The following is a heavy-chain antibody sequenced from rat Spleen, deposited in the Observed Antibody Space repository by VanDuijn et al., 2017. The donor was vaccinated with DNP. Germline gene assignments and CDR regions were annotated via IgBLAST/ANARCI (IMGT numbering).Heavy chain of an antibody. Sequence: QVQLKESGPGMVQPSQTLSLTCTASGFSLPDYSVHWVRQPPGKGLEWVGAIWSGGSTDYNSALKSRLSISRDTSKSQVFLKMNSLQTEDTAMYSCARLQGYSGDWYFDFWGPGTMVTVSS. CDR3: ARLQGYSGDWYFDF. CDR2: IWSGGST. J-gene: IGHJ1*01. D-gene: IGHD1-1*01. CDR1: GFSLPDYS. V-gene: IGHV2-19*01.